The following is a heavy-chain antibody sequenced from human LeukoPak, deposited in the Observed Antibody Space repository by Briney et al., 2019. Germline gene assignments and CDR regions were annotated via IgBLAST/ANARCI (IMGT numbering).Heavy chain of an antibody. CDR1: GFTFSIYG. CDR3: ARDLSYGGLDF. D-gene: IGHD4-23*01. CDR2: KWSDGSKE. J-gene: IGHJ4*02. Sequence: GGSLRLSCEASGFTFSIYGMMWVRQAPGRGLEWVSLKWSDGSKENYADSVKGRFTITKDFSKNTLYLHMNSLRVEDTAVYYCARDLSYGGLDFRGQGTLVTVSS. V-gene: IGHV3-33*01.